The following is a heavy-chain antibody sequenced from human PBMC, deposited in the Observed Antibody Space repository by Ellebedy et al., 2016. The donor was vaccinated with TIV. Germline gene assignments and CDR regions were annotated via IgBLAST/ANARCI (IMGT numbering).Heavy chain of an antibody. Sequence: GESLKISCKSSGYSFTNYWIGWVRQMPGKGLEWMGIIYPGDSHTTYSPSFQGQVTMSADKSISTAYLQWSSLKASDTAMYYCARYSGGTYNYFDPWGRGTLVTVSS. J-gene: IGHJ2*01. CDR2: IYPGDSHT. CDR3: ARYSGGTYNYFDP. V-gene: IGHV5-51*01. D-gene: IGHD2-15*01. CDR1: GYSFTNYW.